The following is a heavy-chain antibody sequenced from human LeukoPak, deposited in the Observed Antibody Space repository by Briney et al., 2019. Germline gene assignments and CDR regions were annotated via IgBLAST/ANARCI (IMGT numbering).Heavy chain of an antibody. Sequence: PSETLSLTCTVPSGSISSSSDYWGWLRQPPGKGLEWIGSIYYSGSTYYKPSLKSRVTISVDTSKNQFSLKLSSVTAADTAVFLCARVLYYSDSSGYYYHAFDIWGQGTMVTVSS. CDR1: SGSISSSSDY. CDR2: IYYSGST. V-gene: IGHV4-39*01. J-gene: IGHJ3*02. D-gene: IGHD3-22*01. CDR3: ARVLYYSDSSGYYYHAFDI.